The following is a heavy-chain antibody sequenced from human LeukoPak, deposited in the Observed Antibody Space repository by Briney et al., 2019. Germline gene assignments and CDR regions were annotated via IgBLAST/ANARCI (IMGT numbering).Heavy chain of an antibody. J-gene: IGHJ4*02. CDR1: GFSLSISG. CDR3: ARVLRGLYDLGD. Sequence: GGSLRLSCEASGFSLSISGMNWVRQAPGKGLEWVSYISSSSDLISYVASVKGRSTVSRDNARNSLFLQMNSLRDEDTAVYYCARVLRGLYDLGDWGQGTLVTVSS. CDR2: ISSSSDLI. D-gene: IGHD3/OR15-3a*01. V-gene: IGHV3-48*02.